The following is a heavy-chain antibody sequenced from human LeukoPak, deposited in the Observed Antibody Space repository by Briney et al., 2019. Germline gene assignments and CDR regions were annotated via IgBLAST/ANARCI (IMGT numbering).Heavy chain of an antibody. V-gene: IGHV3-20*04. D-gene: IGHD5-12*01. CDR1: GFTFDDYG. Sequence: RSGGSLRLSCAASGFTFDDYGMSWVRQAPGKGLEWVSGINWNGGSTGYADSVKSRFTISRDNAKNSLYLQMNSLRAEDTALYYCARTDGGYDWGSGESEDYWGQGTLVTVSS. CDR2: INWNGGST. CDR3: ARTDGGYDWGSGESEDY. J-gene: IGHJ4*02.